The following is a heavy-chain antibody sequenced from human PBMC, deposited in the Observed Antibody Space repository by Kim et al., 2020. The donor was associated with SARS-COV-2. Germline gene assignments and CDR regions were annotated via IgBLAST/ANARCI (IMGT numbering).Heavy chain of an antibody. J-gene: IGHJ6*03. CDR1: GFTFSSYG. D-gene: IGHD3-16*01. Sequence: GGSLRLSCAASGFTFSSYGMHWVRQAPGKGLEWVAVISYDGSNKYYADSVKGRFTISRDNSKNTLYLQMNSLRAEDTAVYYCAKDPLPGEPYYYYYMDVWGKGTTVTVSS. CDR3: AKDPLPGEPYYYYYMDV. CDR2: ISYDGSNK. V-gene: IGHV3-30*18.